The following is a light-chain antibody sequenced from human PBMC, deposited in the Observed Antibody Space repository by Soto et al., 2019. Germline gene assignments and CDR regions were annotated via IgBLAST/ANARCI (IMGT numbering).Light chain of an antibody. CDR1: ESINNC. J-gene: IGKJ1*01. V-gene: IGKV1-39*01. CDR2: AAS. CDR3: QQTYIASAT. Sequence: DIQMTQSPSSLSASVGDRVTFTCRARESINNCLSWFQQKPGQAPKLLIYAASSLQSGVPSRFSGSGSGTDFILTIDSLQPEDFATYDGQQTYIASATFGQGTKVGVK.